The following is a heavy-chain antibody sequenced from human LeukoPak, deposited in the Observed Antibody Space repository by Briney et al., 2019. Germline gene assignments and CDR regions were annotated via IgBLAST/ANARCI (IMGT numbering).Heavy chain of an antibody. CDR1: GFTFSSYG. CDR3: AKDLGSGWSSADY. V-gene: IGHV3-30*18. Sequence: GGSLRLSCAASGFTFSSYGMHWVRQAPGKGLEWVAVISYDGSNKYYADSVKGRFTISRDNSKNTLYLRMNSLRAEDTAVYYCAKDLGSGWSSADYWGQGTLVTVSS. CDR2: ISYDGSNK. D-gene: IGHD6-19*01. J-gene: IGHJ4*02.